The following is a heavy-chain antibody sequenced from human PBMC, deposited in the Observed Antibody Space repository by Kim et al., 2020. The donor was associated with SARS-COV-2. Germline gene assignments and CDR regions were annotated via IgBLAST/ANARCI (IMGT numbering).Heavy chain of an antibody. Sequence: LKSRVTISVDTAENQFSLKLSSVTAADTAVYYCARQTYYYDSGSYYDAFDIWGQGTMVTVSS. D-gene: IGHD3-10*01. V-gene: IGHV4-34*01. J-gene: IGHJ3*02. CDR3: ARQTYYYDSGSYYDAFDI.